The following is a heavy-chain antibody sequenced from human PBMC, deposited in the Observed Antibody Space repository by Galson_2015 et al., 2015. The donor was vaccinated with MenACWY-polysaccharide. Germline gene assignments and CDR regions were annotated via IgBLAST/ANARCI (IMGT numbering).Heavy chain of an antibody. D-gene: IGHD2-21*01. V-gene: IGHV1-8*01. CDR1: GYRFTSYD. J-gene: IGHJ4*02. CDR2: MNPNSGNT. CDR3: ARVIARKYTFTDS. Sequence: SVKVSCKASGYRFTSYDINWVRQATGQGLEWMGWMNPNSGNTGCAQKFQGRVTMTSNSAIMTAYMELSGLRSEDTAVYYCARVIARKYTFTDSWGQGTLVTVSS.